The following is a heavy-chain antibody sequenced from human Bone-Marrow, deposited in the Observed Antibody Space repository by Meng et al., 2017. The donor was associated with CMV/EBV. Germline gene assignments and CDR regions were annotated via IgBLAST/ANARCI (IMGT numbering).Heavy chain of an antibody. CDR3: AKDGEEEDIVVVPAAIPRTVGYYYGMDV. J-gene: IGHJ6*02. CDR1: GFTFSSYA. V-gene: IGHV3-23*01. Sequence: GESLKISCAASGFTFSSYAMSWVRQAPGKGLEWVSAISGSGGSTYYADSVKGRFTISRDNSKNTLYLQMNSLRAEDTAVYYCAKDGEEEDIVVVPAAIPRTVGYYYGMDVWGQGTTVTVSS. CDR2: ISGSGGST. D-gene: IGHD2-2*02.